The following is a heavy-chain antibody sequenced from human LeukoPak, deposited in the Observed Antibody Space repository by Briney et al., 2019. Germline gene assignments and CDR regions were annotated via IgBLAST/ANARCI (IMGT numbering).Heavy chain of an antibody. Sequence: GGSLRLSCAASGFTFSIYSMNWVRQAPGKGLEWVSSISSSSSYIYYADSVKGRFTISRDNAKNSLYLQMNSLRAEDTAVYYCAREITGYCSGGSCRNWFDPWGQGTLVTVSS. V-gene: IGHV3-21*01. CDR2: ISSSSSYI. CDR1: GFTFSIYS. CDR3: AREITGYCSGGSCRNWFDP. D-gene: IGHD2-15*01. J-gene: IGHJ5*02.